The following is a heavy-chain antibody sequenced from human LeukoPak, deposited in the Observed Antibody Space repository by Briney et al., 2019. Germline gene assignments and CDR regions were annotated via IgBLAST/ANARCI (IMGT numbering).Heavy chain of an antibody. Sequence: GGSLRLSCAASGFTFSSYAMSWVRQAPGKGLEWVSGISGSGGSTYYADFVKGRFTISRDNSKNTLYLQMNSLRAEDTAVYYCAKDNGDWFDAFDIWGQGTMVTVSS. CDR3: AKDNGDWFDAFDI. V-gene: IGHV3-23*01. CDR2: ISGSGGST. CDR1: GFTFSSYA. J-gene: IGHJ3*02. D-gene: IGHD3-9*01.